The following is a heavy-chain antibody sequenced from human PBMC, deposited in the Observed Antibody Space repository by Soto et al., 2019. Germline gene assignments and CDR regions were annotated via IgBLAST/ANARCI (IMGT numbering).Heavy chain of an antibody. D-gene: IGHD6-19*01. CDR2: INHSGST. CDR3: AGTRIAVAAPFDY. V-gene: IGHV4-34*01. J-gene: IGHJ4*02. CDR1: GGSFSGYY. Sequence: TLSLTCAVYGGSFSGYYWSWIRQPPGKGLEWIGEINHSGSTNYNPSLKSRVTISVDTSKNQFSLKLSSVTAADTAVYYCAGTRIAVAAPFDYWGQGTLVTVSS.